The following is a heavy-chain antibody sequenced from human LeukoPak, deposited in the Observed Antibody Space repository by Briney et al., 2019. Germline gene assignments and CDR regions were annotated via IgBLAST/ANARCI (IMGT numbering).Heavy chain of an antibody. CDR2: IYYSGST. V-gene: IGHV4-59*08. D-gene: IGHD6-13*01. Sequence: SETLSLTCTVSGGSISSYYWSWIRQPPGKGLEWIGYIYYSGSTKYNPSLKSRVTISVDTSKNQFSLKLSSVTAADTAVYYCARRGYASSWSFDYWGQGTLVTVSS. J-gene: IGHJ4*02. CDR1: GGSISSYY. CDR3: ARRGYASSWSFDY.